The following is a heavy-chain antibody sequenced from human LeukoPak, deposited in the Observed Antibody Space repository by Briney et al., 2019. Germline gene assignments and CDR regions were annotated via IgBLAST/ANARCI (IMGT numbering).Heavy chain of an antibody. CDR1: GGSISSGGYY. CDR3: ARSSKDVVVPAARHFDY. Sequence: SETLSLTCTVSGGSISSGGYYWSWIRQHPGKGLEWIGYIYYSESTYYNPSLKSRVTISVDTSKNQFSLKLSSVTAADTAVYYCARSSKDVVVPAARHFDYWGQGTLVTVSS. D-gene: IGHD2-2*01. CDR2: IYYSEST. J-gene: IGHJ4*02. V-gene: IGHV4-31*03.